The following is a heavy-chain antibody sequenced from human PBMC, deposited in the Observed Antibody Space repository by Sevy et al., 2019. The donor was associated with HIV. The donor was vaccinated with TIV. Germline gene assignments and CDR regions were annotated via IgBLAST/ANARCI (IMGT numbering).Heavy chain of an antibody. CDR1: GFTFSSYW. CDR2: TNSDGSST. V-gene: IGHV3-74*01. Sequence: GGSLRLSCAASGFTFSSYWMHWVRQGLGKGLVWVSRTNSDGSSTSYADSVKGRFTVSSDNAKNTLYLQMNSLRVEDTAVYYCAGSGYISGLGYWGQGTLVTVSS. CDR3: AGSGYISGLGY. J-gene: IGHJ4*02. D-gene: IGHD6-19*01.